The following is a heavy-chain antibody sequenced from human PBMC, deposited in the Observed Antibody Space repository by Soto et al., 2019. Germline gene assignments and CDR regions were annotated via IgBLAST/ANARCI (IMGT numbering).Heavy chain of an antibody. CDR1: GYSFMKYG. CDR3: AREASVLIPAAQPSSFDS. J-gene: IGHJ4*02. D-gene: IGHD2-2*01. CDR2: ISPYSGYT. V-gene: IGHV1-18*01. Sequence: ASVKVSCKGFGYSFMKYGINWVRQAPGQGXEWVGWISPYSGYTHSAQKLHGRLTLTTDTAASTAYMELRILRSADTALYYCAREASVLIPAAQPSSFDSWGQGTLVTVSS.